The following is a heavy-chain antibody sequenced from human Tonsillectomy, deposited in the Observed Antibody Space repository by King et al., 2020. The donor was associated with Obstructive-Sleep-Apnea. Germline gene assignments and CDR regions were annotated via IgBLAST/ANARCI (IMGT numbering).Heavy chain of an antibody. Sequence: VQLQESGPGLVKPSENLSLTCIVSGGSISSYYWSWIRQPAGKGLAWIGLIYISGSTNYNPSLKSRVTISVDTSKDQFSLKLSSVTAADTAVYYCASSGYGDYVFVDYWGQGTLVTVSS. J-gene: IGHJ4*02. D-gene: IGHD4-17*01. CDR1: GGSISSYY. CDR3: ASSGYGDYVFVDY. V-gene: IGHV4-4*07. CDR2: IYISGST.